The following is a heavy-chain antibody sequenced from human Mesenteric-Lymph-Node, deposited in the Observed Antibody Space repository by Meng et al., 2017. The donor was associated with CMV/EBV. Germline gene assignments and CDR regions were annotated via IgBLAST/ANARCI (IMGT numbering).Heavy chain of an antibody. CDR1: AGTFSSYT. J-gene: IGHJ5*02. Sequence: QVQLVQSGPEVKKPGPSVKVSCKATAGTFSSYTISWVRQAPGQGLEWIGRIIPILGIANYAQKFQGRVTITADKSTSTAYMELSSLRSEDTAVYYCAGGIAAAGSRWFDPWGQGTLVTVSS. V-gene: IGHV1-69*02. CDR2: IIPILGIA. CDR3: AGGIAAAGSRWFDP. D-gene: IGHD6-13*01.